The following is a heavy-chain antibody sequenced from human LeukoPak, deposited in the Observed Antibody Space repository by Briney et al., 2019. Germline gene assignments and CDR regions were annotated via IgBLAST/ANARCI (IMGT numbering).Heavy chain of an antibody. V-gene: IGHV1-2*02. CDR2: INPNSGGT. D-gene: IGHD4-11*01. J-gene: IGHJ5*02. CDR3: ARGDSNYGAGFDP. CDR1: GYTFTGYY. Sequence: ASVKVSCKASGYTFTGYYMHWVRQAPGQGLEWMGWINPNSGGTNYAQKFQGRVTMTRDTSISTAYMELSRLRSDDTAVYYCARGDSNYGAGFDPWGQGTLVTVSS.